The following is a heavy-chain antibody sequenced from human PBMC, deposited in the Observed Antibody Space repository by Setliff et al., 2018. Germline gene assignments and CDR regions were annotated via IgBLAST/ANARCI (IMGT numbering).Heavy chain of an antibody. J-gene: IGHJ5*02. Sequence: SETLSLTCAVYGGSFSTYYWIWIRQPPGRGLEWIGEINHSGSTNYNPSLKSRVTISVDTSKNQFSLKLSSVTAADTALYYCARLDGSSWLVPGGLNWFDPWGQGTLVTVSS. CDR1: GGSFSTYY. CDR3: ARLDGSSWLVPGGLNWFDP. D-gene: IGHD6-13*01. V-gene: IGHV4-34*01. CDR2: INHSGST.